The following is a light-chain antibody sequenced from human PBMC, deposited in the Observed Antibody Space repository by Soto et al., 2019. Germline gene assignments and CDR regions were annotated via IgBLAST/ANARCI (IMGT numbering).Light chain of an antibody. Sequence: QSVLTQPPSASGSPGQSVTISCTGTSSDVGGYNYVSWYQQHPGKAPKLMIYEVSKRPSGVPDRFSGSKSGNTASLTVSGLQAKDEADYYCSSYAGNKNVFGTGTKLTVL. CDR2: EVS. CDR3: SSYAGNKNV. CDR1: SSDVGGYNY. V-gene: IGLV2-8*01. J-gene: IGLJ1*01.